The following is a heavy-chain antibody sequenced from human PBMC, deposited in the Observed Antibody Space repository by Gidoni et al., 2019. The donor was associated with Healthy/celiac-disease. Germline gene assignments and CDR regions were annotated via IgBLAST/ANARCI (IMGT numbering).Heavy chain of an antibody. V-gene: IGHV1-69*01. D-gene: IGHD3-22*01. CDR3: ARVGYSSGYYHFDY. J-gene: IGHJ4*02. Sequence: QVQLVQSGAEVKKPGSSVKFSFKASGGTFSSYAISWVRQAPVQGREWMGGIIPIFGTANYAQKFQGRVTITADESTSTAYMELSSLRSEDTAVYYCARVGYSSGYYHFDYWGQGTLVTVSS. CDR1: GGTFSSYA. CDR2: IIPIFGTA.